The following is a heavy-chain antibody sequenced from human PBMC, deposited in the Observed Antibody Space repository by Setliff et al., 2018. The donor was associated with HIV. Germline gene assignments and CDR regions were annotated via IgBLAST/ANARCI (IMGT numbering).Heavy chain of an antibody. CDR1: GYSFSNYA. J-gene: IGHJ4*02. D-gene: IGHD1-26*01. CDR3: ARAGYLLHYFDS. Sequence: ASVKVSCKASGYSFSNYAIHWVRQAPGQGLEWMGWINGGNAITKFSQKFQVRATFTRDTSASTAYMELSSPRSEDTAVYYCARAGYLLHYFDSWGQGTLVTVSS. CDR2: INGGNAIT. V-gene: IGHV1-3*01.